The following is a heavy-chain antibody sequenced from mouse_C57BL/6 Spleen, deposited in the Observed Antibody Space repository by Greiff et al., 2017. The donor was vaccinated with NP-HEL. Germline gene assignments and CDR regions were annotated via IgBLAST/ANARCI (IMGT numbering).Heavy chain of an antibody. V-gene: IGHV1-53*01. D-gene: IGHD2-10*01. CDR1: GYTFTSYW. J-gene: IGHJ4*01. CDR3: ARSLLRYAMDY. CDR2: INPSNGGT. Sequence: QVHVKQPGTELVKPGASVKLSCKASGYTFTSYWMHWVKQRPGQGLEWIGNINPSNGGTNYNEKFKSKATLTVDKSSSTAYMQLSSLTSEDSAVYYCARSLLRYAMDYWGQGTSVTVSS.